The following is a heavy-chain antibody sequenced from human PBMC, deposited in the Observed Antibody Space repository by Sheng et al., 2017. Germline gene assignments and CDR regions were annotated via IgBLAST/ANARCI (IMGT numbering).Heavy chain of an antibody. CDR3: ARVRLRRGNDAFDI. Sequence: QVQLVESGGGVVQPGRSLRLSCAASGFTFSSYAMHWVRQAPGKGLEWVAVISYDGSNKYYADSVKGRFTISRDNSKNTLYLQMNSLRAEDTAVYYCARVRLRRGNDAFDIWGQGTMVTVSS. V-gene: IGHV3-30*04. CDR1: GFTFSSYA. J-gene: IGHJ3*02. D-gene: IGHD3-16*01. CDR2: ISYDGSNK.